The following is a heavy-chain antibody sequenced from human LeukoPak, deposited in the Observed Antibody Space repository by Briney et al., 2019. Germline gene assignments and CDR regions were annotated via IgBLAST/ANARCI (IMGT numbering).Heavy chain of an antibody. V-gene: IGHV4-4*02. CDR1: GGSISSSHW. D-gene: IGHD3-22*01. J-gene: IGHJ4*02. Sequence: PSGTLSLTCAVSGGSISSSHWWSWVRPPPGKGLEWIGEIHHSGSTNYNPSLKSRVTISVDKFKNQFSLKLSSVTAADTAVYYCAKEKGDGSGYYFDYWGQGTLVTVSS. CDR2: IHHSGST. CDR3: AKEKGDGSGYYFDY.